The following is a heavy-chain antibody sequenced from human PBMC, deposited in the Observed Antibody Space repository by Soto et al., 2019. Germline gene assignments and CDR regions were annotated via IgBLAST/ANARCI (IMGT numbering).Heavy chain of an antibody. J-gene: IGHJ6*03. V-gene: IGHV3-21*01. CDR2: ISSSSSYI. Sequence: GGSLILSCAASGFTFSNAWMNWVRQAPGKGLEWVSSISSSSSYIYYADSVKGRFTISRDNAKNSLYLQMNSLRAEDTAVYYCARVPGPPSYYMDVWGKGTTVTVSS. CDR3: ARVPGPPSYYMDV. CDR1: GFTFSNAW.